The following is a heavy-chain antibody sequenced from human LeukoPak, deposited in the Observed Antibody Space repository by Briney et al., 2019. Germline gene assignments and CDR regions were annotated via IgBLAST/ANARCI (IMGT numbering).Heavy chain of an antibody. CDR1: GGSFSGYY. CDR2: INHSGST. D-gene: IGHD2-15*01. J-gene: IGHJ6*03. Sequence: SETLSLTCAVYGGSFSGYYWSWIRQPPGKGLEWIGEINHSGSTNYNPSLKSRVTISVDTSKNQFSLKLSSVTAADTAVYYCARQDCRPRYYYYYYMNVWGKGTTVTISS. CDR3: ARQDCRPRYYYYYYMNV. V-gene: IGHV4-34*01.